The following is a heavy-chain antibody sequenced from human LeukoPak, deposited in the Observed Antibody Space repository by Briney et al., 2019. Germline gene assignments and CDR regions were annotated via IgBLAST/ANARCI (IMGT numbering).Heavy chain of an antibody. CDR2: INHSGST. D-gene: IGHD5-18*01. CDR3: ARCVRAEIQLWLHYYYYGMDV. CDR1: GGSFSGYY. Sequence: PSETLSLTCAVYGGSFSGYYWSWIRQPPGKGLEWIGEINHSGSTNYNPSLKSRVTISVDTSKNQFSLKLSSVTAADTAVYYCARCVRAEIQLWLHYYYYGMDVWGQGTTVTVSS. J-gene: IGHJ6*02. V-gene: IGHV4-34*01.